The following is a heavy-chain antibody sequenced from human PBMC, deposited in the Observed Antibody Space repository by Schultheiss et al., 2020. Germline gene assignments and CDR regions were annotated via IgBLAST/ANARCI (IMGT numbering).Heavy chain of an antibody. CDR3: AGGENYGMDV. V-gene: IGHV4-39*01. Sequence: SETLSLTCTVSGGSISSGGYYWSWIRQHPGKGLEWIGSIYYSGSTYYNPSLKSRVTISVDTSKNQFSLKLSSVTAADTAVYYCAGGENYGMDVWGQGTTVTVSS. CDR1: GGSISSGGYY. J-gene: IGHJ6*02. D-gene: IGHD2-21*01. CDR2: IYYSGST.